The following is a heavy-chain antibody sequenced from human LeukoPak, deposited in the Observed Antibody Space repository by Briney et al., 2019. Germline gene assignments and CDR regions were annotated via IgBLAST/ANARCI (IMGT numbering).Heavy chain of an antibody. V-gene: IGHV3-21*01. Sequence: GGPLRLSCSASGFTFSAFSMNWVRQTPGKGLQWVASVSSGSPHIFYAESVKGRFTISRDNANNSVFLQMSGLTDEDTGLYYCARDLLWKGLSPIGKFWSWGLGTMVTVPS. CDR3: ARDLLWKGLSPIGKFWS. J-gene: IGHJ3*01. D-gene: IGHD3-3*01. CDR2: VSSGSPHI. CDR1: GFTFSAFS.